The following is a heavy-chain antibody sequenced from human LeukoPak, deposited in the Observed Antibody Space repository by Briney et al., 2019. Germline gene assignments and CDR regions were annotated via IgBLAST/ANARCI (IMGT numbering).Heavy chain of an antibody. CDR1: GGTFSSYT. CDR3: ARDGWNDFWSGEPFDY. J-gene: IGHJ4*02. Sequence: SVKVSCKASGGTFSSYTISWVRQAPGQGLEWMGRIIPIPGIANYAQKFQGRVTITADKSTSTAYMELSSLRSEDTAVYYCARDGWNDFWSGEPFDYWGQGTLVTVSS. D-gene: IGHD3-3*01. V-gene: IGHV1-69*04. CDR2: IIPIPGIA.